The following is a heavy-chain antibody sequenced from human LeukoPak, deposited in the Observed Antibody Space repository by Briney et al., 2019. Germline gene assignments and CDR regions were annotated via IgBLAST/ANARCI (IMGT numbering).Heavy chain of an antibody. Sequence: PGGSLRLSCAASGFTFSSSWMHWVRQAPGKGLVWVSHINSDGSNTKYADSVKGRFTISRDNAKNTLSLQMNSLRAEDTAVYYCARDQVVVSPGGYYGMDVWGQGTTVTVSS. J-gene: IGHJ6*02. D-gene: IGHD2-2*01. CDR3: ARDQVVVSPGGYYGMDV. CDR2: INSDGSNT. CDR1: GFTFSSSW. V-gene: IGHV3-74*03.